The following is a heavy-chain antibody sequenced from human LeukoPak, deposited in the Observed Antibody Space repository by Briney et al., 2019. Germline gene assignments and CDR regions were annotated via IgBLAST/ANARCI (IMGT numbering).Heavy chain of an antibody. D-gene: IGHD3-16*01. CDR2: IYHRGNT. CDR1: GGSISSYY. J-gene: IGHJ4*02. V-gene: IGHV4-59*12. Sequence: SETLSLTCTVSGGSISSYYWSWIRQPPGKGLEWIGYIYHRGNTNYNPSLKSRVTISVDVSKNQFSLKLSSVTAADTAVYYCARLLSPTAYTTLYYFDYWGQGSLVTVSS. CDR3: ARLLSPTAYTTLYYFDY.